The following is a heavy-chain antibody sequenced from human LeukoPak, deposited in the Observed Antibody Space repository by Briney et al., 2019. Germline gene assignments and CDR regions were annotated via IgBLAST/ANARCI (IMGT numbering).Heavy chain of an antibody. CDR1: GFTFDDYG. V-gene: IGHV3-20*04. CDR2: INWNGGST. CDR3: ARDGCSSTTCYQPYFDP. D-gene: IGHD2-2*01. J-gene: IGHJ5*02. Sequence: GGSLRLSCAASGFTFDDYGMSWVRQAPGKGLKWVSGINWNGGSTGYADSVKGRFTISRDDAKNSLYLQMNSLRAEDTALYYCARDGCSSTTCYQPYFDPWGQGTLVTVSS.